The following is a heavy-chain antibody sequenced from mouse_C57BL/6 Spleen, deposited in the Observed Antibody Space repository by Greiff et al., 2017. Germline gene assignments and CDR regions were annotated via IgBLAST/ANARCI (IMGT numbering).Heavy chain of an antibody. CDR1: GYTFTSYW. J-gene: IGHJ4*01. Sequence: QVQLQQPGAELVKPGASVKLSCKASGYTFTSYWMHWVKQRPGRGLEWIGRIDPNSGGTKYNEKFKSKATLTVDKPSSPAYMQLSSLTTEDSAVYYGARGASSTMIGHYAMDYWGQGTSVTVSS. CDR2: IDPNSGGT. CDR3: ARGASSTMIGHYAMDY. V-gene: IGHV1-72*01. D-gene: IGHD2-4*01.